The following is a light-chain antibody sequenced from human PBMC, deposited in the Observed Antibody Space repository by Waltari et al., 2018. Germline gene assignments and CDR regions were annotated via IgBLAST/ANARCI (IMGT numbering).Light chain of an antibody. CDR3: RQRSNWPIT. CDR1: QSVSSY. CDR2: AVS. J-gene: IGKJ3*01. Sequence: EILLTQSPATLSLSPGERATLSCRASQSVSSYLAWYRQTPGPAPRHLLYAVSNRATGIPPRFSGSGSGTDFTLTISSLEPAYFAVYYCRQRSNWPITFGAGTKVDIK. V-gene: IGKV3-11*01.